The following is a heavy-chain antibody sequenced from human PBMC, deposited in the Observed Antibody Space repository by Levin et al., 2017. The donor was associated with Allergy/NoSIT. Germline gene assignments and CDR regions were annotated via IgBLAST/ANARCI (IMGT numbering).Heavy chain of an antibody. CDR3: ARDLEDFSGYKPYCYMDV. CDR1: GDSISRGFYY. CDR2: IYVTGST. J-gene: IGHJ6*03. V-gene: IGHV4-61*02. D-gene: IGHD5-12*01. Sequence: SQTLSLPCSVSGDSISRGFYYWSWIRQPAGEGLEWIGRIYVTGSTTYSPSLKSRVTISLDRSKDQVSLKINSVTAADTAVYYCARDLEDFSGYKPYCYMDVWGKGTTVTVSS.